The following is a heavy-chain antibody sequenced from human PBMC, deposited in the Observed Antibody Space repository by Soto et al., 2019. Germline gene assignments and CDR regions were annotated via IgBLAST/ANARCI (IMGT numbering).Heavy chain of an antibody. CDR2: INAGNGNT. CDR1: GYTFTSYA. CDR3: ARAQFSPGGNWLDP. Sequence: GASVKVSCKASGYTFTSYAMHWVRQAPGQRLEWMEWINAGNGNTKYSQKFQGRVTITRDTSASTAYMELNSLRSEDTAVHYCARAQFSPGGNWLDPWGQGTLVTVYS. J-gene: IGHJ5*02. V-gene: IGHV1-3*01. D-gene: IGHD2-15*01.